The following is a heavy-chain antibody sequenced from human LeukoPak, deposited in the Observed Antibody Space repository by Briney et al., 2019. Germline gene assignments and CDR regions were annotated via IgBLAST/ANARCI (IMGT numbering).Heavy chain of an antibody. V-gene: IGHV3-21*01. CDR3: AKDGTVAGIDASSLDY. Sequence: PGGSLRLSCEVSGFTFSSYHMNWVRQAPGKGLEWVSSIGSSGSYIYYADSLTGRFTISRDNAKNSLYLQMNSLRAEDTAVYYCAKDGTVAGIDASSLDYWGQGTLVTVSS. D-gene: IGHD6-19*01. CDR1: GFTFSSYH. J-gene: IGHJ4*02. CDR2: IGSSGSYI.